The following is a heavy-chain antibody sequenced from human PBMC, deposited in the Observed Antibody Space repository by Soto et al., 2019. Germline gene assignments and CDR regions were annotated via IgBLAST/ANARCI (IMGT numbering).Heavy chain of an antibody. CDR2: ISWNSGSI. J-gene: IGHJ3*02. D-gene: IGHD2-21*02. V-gene: IGHV3-9*01. Sequence: PGGSLRLSCAASGFTFDDYAMHWVRQAPGKGLEWVSGISWNSGSIGYADSVKGRFTISRDNAKNSLYLQMNSLRAEDTALYYCAKDSSASDGDAFDIWGQGTMVTVSS. CDR1: GFTFDDYA. CDR3: AKDSSASDGDAFDI.